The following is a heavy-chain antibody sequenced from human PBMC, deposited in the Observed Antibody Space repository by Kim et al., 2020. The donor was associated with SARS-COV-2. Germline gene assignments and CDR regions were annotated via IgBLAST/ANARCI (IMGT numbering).Heavy chain of an antibody. J-gene: IGHJ4*02. D-gene: IGHD2-2*01. Sequence: SETLSLTCTVSGGSVSSGSYYWSWIRQPPGKGLEWIGYIYYSGSTNYNPSLKSRVTISVDTSKNQFSLKLSSVTAADTAVYYCARTGWLPAAFDYWGQGTLVTVSP. V-gene: IGHV4-61*01. CDR2: IYYSGST. CDR3: ARTGWLPAAFDY. CDR1: GGSVSSGSYY.